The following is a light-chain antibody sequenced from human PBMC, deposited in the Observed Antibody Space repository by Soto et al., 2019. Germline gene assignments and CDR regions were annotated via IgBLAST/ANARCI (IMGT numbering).Light chain of an antibody. V-gene: IGKV3-20*01. J-gene: IGKJ2*01. Sequence: EIVLTQSPGTLSLSPGERATLSCRASQSVRNSYLAWYQQKPGQAPRLLIYGASSRAAGIPDRFSGSGSGTDFTLTISRLEPEDFAVYYCQQYGSSPPYTFGQGTKLEIK. CDR1: QSVRNSY. CDR3: QQYGSSPPYT. CDR2: GAS.